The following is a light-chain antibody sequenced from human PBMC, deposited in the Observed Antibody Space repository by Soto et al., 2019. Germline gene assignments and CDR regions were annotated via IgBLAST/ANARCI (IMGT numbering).Light chain of an antibody. Sequence: EIVMTQSPASLSVSPGDRATLSCRASQSVRSNLAWYQQKPGQAPRLLIFGASTRATGIPGRVSGSGSGTEFALTISSLQSEDFAIYHCQQYNNWPPTFGQCTKVGIK. V-gene: IGKV3-15*01. CDR1: QSVRSN. CDR2: GAS. CDR3: QQYNNWPPT. J-gene: IGKJ1*01.